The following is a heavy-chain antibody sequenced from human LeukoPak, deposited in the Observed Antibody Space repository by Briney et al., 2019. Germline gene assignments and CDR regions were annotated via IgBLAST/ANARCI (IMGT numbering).Heavy chain of an antibody. CDR3: ARFDYYDSSGYYDYDAFDI. V-gene: IGHV1-2*02. Sequence: GASVKVSCKASGYTFPGYYMHWVRQAPGQGLEWMGWINPNSGGTNYAQKFQGRVTMTRDTSISTAYMELSRLRSDDTAVYYCARFDYYDSSGYYDYDAFDIWGQGTMVTVSS. CDR2: INPNSGGT. J-gene: IGHJ3*02. D-gene: IGHD3-22*01. CDR1: GYTFPGYY.